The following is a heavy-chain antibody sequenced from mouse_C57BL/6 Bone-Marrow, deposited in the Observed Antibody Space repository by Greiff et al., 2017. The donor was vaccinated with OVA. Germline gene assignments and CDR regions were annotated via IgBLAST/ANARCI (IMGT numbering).Heavy chain of an antibody. V-gene: IGHV1-62-2*01. CDR1: GYTFTEYT. J-gene: IGHJ3*01. Sequence: QVQLQQSGAELVKPGASVKLSCKASGYTFTEYTIHWVKQRSGQGLEWIGWFYPGSGSIKYNEKFKDKATLTADKSSSTVYMALSRLTSEDSAVYFCARHGTGPYYYGSSPAWFAYWGQGTLVTVSA. CDR3: ARHGTGPYYYGSSPAWFAY. D-gene: IGHD1-1*01. CDR2: FYPGSGSI.